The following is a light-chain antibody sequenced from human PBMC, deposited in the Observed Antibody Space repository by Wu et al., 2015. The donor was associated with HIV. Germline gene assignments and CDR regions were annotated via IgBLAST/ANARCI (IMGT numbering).Light chain of an antibody. Sequence: EIVMTQSPVTLSVSPGERATLSCRASQSVSSNLAWYQQKPGQAPRLLIYGASTRATGIPDRFSGSGSETEFTLTISSLQSEDFAVYYCQQYNNWPPWTFGQGTKVEIK. CDR3: QQYNNWPPWT. CDR1: QSVSSN. CDR2: GAS. J-gene: IGKJ1*01. V-gene: IGKV3-15*01.